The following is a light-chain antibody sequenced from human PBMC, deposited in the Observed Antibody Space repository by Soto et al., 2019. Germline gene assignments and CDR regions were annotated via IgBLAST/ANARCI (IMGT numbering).Light chain of an antibody. CDR1: SGHSNYA. J-gene: IGLJ1*01. CDR2: LNSDCSH. Sequence: QLVLTQSPSASASLGASVKLTCTLSSGHSNYAIAWHQQQPEKGPRYLMKLNSDCSHRKGDGIPDRFSGSSSGAERYLTISSLQAEDEADYYCQTWGTGIRVCGTGTKLTVL. CDR3: QTWGTGIRV. V-gene: IGLV4-69*01.